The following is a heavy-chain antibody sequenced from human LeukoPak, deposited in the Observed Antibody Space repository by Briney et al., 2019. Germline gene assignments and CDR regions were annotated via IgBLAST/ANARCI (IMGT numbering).Heavy chain of an antibody. V-gene: IGHV3-30*18. D-gene: IGHD5-18*01. CDR2: ISYDGSNR. CDR3: AKDRRGYTYNFDY. CDR1: GFNFSSFG. J-gene: IGHJ4*02. Sequence: GGSLRLSCAASGFNFSSFGMHWVRQAPGKGLEWVAVISYDGSNRYYADSVKGRLTLSRDNSKNTLYLQMNSLRADDTAVYYCAKDRRGYTYNFDYWGQGTLVTVSS.